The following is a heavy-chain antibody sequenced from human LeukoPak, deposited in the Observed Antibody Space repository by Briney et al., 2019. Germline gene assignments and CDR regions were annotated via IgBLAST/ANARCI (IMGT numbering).Heavy chain of an antibody. CDR3: ARDQSRDFWSGYYKYGMDV. CDR1: GYTFTRYG. D-gene: IGHD3-3*01. Sequence: ASVNVSCKASGYTFTRYGISWVRQAPGQEREWMGWINAYNGNTNYAQKLQGRVTMTTDTSTSTAYMELRSLRSDDTAVYYCARDQSRDFWSGYYKYGMDVWGQGTTVTVSS. J-gene: IGHJ6*02. V-gene: IGHV1-18*01. CDR2: INAYNGNT.